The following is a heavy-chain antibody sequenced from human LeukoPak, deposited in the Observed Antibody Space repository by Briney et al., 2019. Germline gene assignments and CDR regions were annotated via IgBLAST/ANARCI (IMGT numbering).Heavy chain of an antibody. V-gene: IGHV1-46*01. D-gene: IGHD1-14*01. CDR3: AKETPNTGRFDP. CDR1: GHTFTTYY. CDR2: INPSGDGT. J-gene: IGHJ5*02. Sequence: ASVKVSCKASGHTFTTYYVHLVRQAPGQGLEWMGVINPSGDGTNYPQRFQGRVTLTRDTSTSTVYMELSSLRSEDTAIYYCAKETPNTGRFDPWGQGTLVTVSS.